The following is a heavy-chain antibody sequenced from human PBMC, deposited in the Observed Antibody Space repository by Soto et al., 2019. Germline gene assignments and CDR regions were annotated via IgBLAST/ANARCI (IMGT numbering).Heavy chain of an antibody. V-gene: IGHV1-8*01. D-gene: IGHD4-17*01. CDR1: GYTFTSYD. Sequence: ASVKVSCKASGYTFTSYDINWVRQATGQGLEWMGWMNPNSGNTGYAQKFQGRVTMTRNTSISTAYMELSSLRSEDTAVYYCAMIDYGDLHYYYMDVWGKGTTVTVSS. J-gene: IGHJ6*03. CDR3: AMIDYGDLHYYYMDV. CDR2: MNPNSGNT.